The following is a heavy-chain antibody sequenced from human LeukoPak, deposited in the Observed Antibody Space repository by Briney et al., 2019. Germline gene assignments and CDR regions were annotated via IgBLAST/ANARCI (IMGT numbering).Heavy chain of an antibody. Sequence: PGRSLRLSCAASGFPFSTYDMYWVRQAPDKGLQWVAVISPDGYRTDYPDSVRGRFTISRDNLKNTVDLQMISVTAEDTAMYFCAKGLGTGSVLARPLHYWGQGTLVTVSS. J-gene: IGHJ4*02. D-gene: IGHD3-10*01. CDR3: AKGLGTGSVLARPLHY. V-gene: IGHV3-30*18. CDR1: GFPFSTYD. CDR2: ISPDGYRT.